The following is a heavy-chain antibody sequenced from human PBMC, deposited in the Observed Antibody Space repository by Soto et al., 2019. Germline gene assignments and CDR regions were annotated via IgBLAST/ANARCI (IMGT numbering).Heavy chain of an antibody. D-gene: IGHD7-27*01. Sequence: GGSLRLSCAASGFTFSIYAMHWVRQAPGKGLEWVSYISSSSSVIDYADSVKGRFTVSRDNARNSLYLQMNSLRAEDTAVYYCARDLSWGSNWYYYMDVWGKGTTVTVSS. CDR2: ISSSSSVI. CDR1: GFTFSIYA. V-gene: IGHV3-48*01. CDR3: ARDLSWGSNWYYYMDV. J-gene: IGHJ6*03.